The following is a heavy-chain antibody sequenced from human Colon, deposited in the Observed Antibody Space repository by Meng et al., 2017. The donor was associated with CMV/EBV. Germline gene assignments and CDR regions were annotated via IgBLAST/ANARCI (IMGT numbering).Heavy chain of an antibody. J-gene: IGHJ4*02. D-gene: IGHD3-3*01. CDR2: ISSSSSYK. CDR1: GFTFSSDT. Sequence: GGSLRLSCAASGFTFSSDTMNWVRQAPGKGLEWVASISSSSSYKYYADSVKGRFTISRDNAKNSLSLQMNSLRAEDTAVYYCAKGADYLNFWSGYAYWGQGTLVTVSS. CDR3: AKGADYLNFWSGYAY. V-gene: IGHV3-21*01.